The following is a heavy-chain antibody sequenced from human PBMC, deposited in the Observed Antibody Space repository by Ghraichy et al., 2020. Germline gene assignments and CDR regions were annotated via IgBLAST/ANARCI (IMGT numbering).Heavy chain of an antibody. J-gene: IGHJ4*02. Sequence: LSLTCSVSGGSLTSDHWGWIRQPLGQGLEWIGYVFYRGDTHYNPSLESRVSMSVDMARSQFSLRVTSVTAADTAVYYCARGGFSGGSYYSDWGQGVLVTVSS. CDR2: VFYRGDT. D-gene: IGHD2-15*01. V-gene: IGHV4-59*01. CDR1: GGSLTSDH. CDR3: ARGGFSGGSYYSD.